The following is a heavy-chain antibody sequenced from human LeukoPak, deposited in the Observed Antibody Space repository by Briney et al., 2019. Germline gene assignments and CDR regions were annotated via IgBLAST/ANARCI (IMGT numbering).Heavy chain of an antibody. Sequence: ASVKVSCKASGYTFTSYGISWVRQAPGHGVEWMVWISAYNGNTNYAQKLQGRVTMTTDTSTSTAYMELRSLRSDDTAVYYCARVRFLECFLSVCWFDPWGQGTLVTVSS. J-gene: IGHJ5*02. V-gene: IGHV1-18*01. CDR3: ARVRFLECFLSVCWFDP. CDR2: ISAYNGNT. D-gene: IGHD3-3*01. CDR1: GYTFTSYG.